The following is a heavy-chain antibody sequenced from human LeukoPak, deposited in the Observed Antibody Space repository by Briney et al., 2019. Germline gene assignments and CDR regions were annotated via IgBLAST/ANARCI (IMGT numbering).Heavy chain of an antibody. D-gene: IGHD3-10*01. J-gene: IGHJ4*02. CDR3: ATEGRGVHFDS. Sequence: PGGSLRLSCAASGFIFSSYGMNWVRQAPGKGLEWVASIDTTSYTYHADSVKGRFTISRDNAKMSLFLQMNSLRPEDTAVYFCATEGRGVHFDSWGQGTLVTVSP. CDR2: IDTTSYT. V-gene: IGHV3-21*01. CDR1: GFIFSSYG.